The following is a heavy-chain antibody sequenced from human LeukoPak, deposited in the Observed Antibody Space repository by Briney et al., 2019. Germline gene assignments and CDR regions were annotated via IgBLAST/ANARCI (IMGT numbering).Heavy chain of an antibody. V-gene: IGHV4-4*09. Sequence: SETLSLTCSVSGGSVNSYYWSWIRQPPGKGLEWIGYIYTTGRTNYNPSLKSRVTISVDTSKNQFSLKLSSVTAADTAVYYCARYSGWYGYWGQGTLVTVSS. CDR1: GGSVNSYY. D-gene: IGHD6-19*01. CDR3: ARYSGWYGY. J-gene: IGHJ4*02. CDR2: IYTTGRT.